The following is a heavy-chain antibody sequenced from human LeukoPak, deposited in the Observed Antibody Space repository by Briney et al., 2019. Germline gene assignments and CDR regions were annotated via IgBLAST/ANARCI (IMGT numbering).Heavy chain of an antibody. CDR1: GFTFSNYA. CDR2: ISGGGGST. D-gene: IGHD3-10*01. V-gene: IGHV3-23*01. CDR3: AKVSMVRGVSYYPGRYYGMDV. Sequence: GGSLRLSCAASGFTFSNYAMSWVRQAPGKGLEWVAAISGGGGSTYYADSVKGRFTIPRDNSKNTLYLQMNSLRAEDTAVYYCAKVSMVRGVSYYPGRYYGMDVWGQGTTVTVSS. J-gene: IGHJ6*02.